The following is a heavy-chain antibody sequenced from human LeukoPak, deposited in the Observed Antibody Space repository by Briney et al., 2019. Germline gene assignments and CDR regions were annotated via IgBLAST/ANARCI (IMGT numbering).Heavy chain of an antibody. CDR3: ARALGEGLRGKIDY. D-gene: IGHD3-10*01. J-gene: IGHJ4*02. V-gene: IGHV4-34*12. CDR2: IIHSGST. CDR1: GGSFSGSY. Sequence: SETLSLTCAVYGGSFSGSYWSWIRQSPGKGLEWIGEIIHSGSTTYNPSLKSRVTISIDTSKNQFSLKLSSVTAADTAVYYCARALGEGLRGKIDYWGQGTLVTVSS.